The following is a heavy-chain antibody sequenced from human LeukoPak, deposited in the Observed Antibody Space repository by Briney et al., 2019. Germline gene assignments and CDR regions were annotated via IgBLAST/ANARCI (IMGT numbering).Heavy chain of an antibody. CDR2: ISSSGSTI. CDR1: GFTFSDYY. J-gene: IGHJ4*02. Sequence: PGGSLRLSCAASGFTFSDYYMSWIRQAPGRGLEWVSYISSSGSTIYYADSVKGRFTISRDNAKNSLYLQMNSLRAEDTAVYYCARVSRPNSYGHNPLDYWGQGTLVTVSS. CDR3: ARVSRPNSYGHNPLDY. V-gene: IGHV3-11*01. D-gene: IGHD5-18*01.